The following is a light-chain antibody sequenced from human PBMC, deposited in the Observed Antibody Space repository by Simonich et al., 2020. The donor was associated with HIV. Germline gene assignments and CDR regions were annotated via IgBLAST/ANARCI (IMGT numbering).Light chain of an antibody. V-gene: IGKV4-1*01. CDR1: QSVLYSSNNKNY. CDR3: QQYYTTPWT. Sequence: DIVMTQSPDSLAVSLGERATINCKSSQSVLYSSNNKNYLAWYQQKPGQPPNLLIYWASTRESGVPDRFSASGSGTDFTLTISSLQAEDVAVYYCQQYYTTPWTFGQGTKVEI. J-gene: IGKJ1*01. CDR2: WAS.